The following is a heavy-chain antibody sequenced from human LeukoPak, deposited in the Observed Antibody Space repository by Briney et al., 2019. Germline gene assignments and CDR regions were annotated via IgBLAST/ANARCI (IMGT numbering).Heavy chain of an antibody. D-gene: IGHD2-2*01. CDR2: LSHTGNT. CDR3: ARGAYCTSINCYGFDY. CDR1: GGSFSAFY. V-gene: IGHV4-34*01. Sequence: SETLSLTCNVSGGSFSAFYWSWIRQPPGEGLEWVGELSHTGNTNYNPSLKSRVTFSVDTSKRQFSLRLKSVTAADTAVYYCARGAYCTSINCYGFDYWGQGILVTVSS. J-gene: IGHJ4*02.